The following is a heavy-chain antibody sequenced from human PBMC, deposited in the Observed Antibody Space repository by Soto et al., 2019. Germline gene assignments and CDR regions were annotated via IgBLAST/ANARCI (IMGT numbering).Heavy chain of an antibody. J-gene: IGHJ6*02. CDR2: IYWNDDQ. Sequence: SGPTLVNPTQPLTLTCPFSGFSLNTGGVGVGWIRQHPGKALEWLALIYWNDDQRYSPSLKSRLTIIKDTSRNQVVLTMTNMDPVDTATYYCARDTSGWRWLPDVWGQGTTVTVS. D-gene: IGHD2-21*01. CDR3: ARDTSGWRWLPDV. CDR1: GFSLNTGGVG. V-gene: IGHV2-5*01.